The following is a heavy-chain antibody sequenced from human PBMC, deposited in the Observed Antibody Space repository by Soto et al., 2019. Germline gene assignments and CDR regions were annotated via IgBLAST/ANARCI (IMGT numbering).Heavy chain of an antibody. CDR2: IIPIFGTS. D-gene: IGHD3-10*01. V-gene: IGHV1-69*01. CDR3: ARGVRTGFYGMDV. Sequence: QVQLVQSGAEVKKPGSSVKVSCKASGGTLSNYALSWVRQAPGQGLEWVGGIIPIFGTSNYAQKFQGRLTVTADEFTSTAYMELSSLTSEDTGVYYCARGVRTGFYGMDVWGQGATVTVSS. J-gene: IGHJ6*02. CDR1: GGTLSNYA.